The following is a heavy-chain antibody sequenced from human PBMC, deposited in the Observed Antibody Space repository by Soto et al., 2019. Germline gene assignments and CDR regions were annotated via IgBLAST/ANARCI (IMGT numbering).Heavy chain of an antibody. Sequence: GGSLRLSCAASGFTFSSYAMSWVRQAPGKGLEWVSAISGSGGSTYYADSVKGRFTISRDNSKNTLYLQMNSLRAEDTAVYYCETVTTSRYYFDYWGQGTLVTVSS. CDR1: GFTFSSYA. CDR2: ISGSGGST. J-gene: IGHJ4*02. D-gene: IGHD4-4*01. V-gene: IGHV3-23*01. CDR3: ETVTTSRYYFDY.